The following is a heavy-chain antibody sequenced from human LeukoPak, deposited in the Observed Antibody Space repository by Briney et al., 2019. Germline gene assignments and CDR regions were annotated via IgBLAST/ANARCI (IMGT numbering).Heavy chain of an antibody. D-gene: IGHD2-15*01. Sequence: GGSLRLSCAASGFTFRSYWMHWVCQAPGKGLVWVSRINSDGSSTSYADSVKGRFTISRDNAKNTLYLQMNSLRAEDTAVYYCARVGGCSGGSCYEPHDAFDIWGQGTMVTVSS. J-gene: IGHJ3*02. CDR3: ARVGGCSGGSCYEPHDAFDI. CDR1: GFTFRSYW. V-gene: IGHV3-74*01. CDR2: INSDGSST.